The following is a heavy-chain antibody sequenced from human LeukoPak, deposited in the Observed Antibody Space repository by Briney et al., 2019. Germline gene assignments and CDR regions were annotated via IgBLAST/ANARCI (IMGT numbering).Heavy chain of an antibody. CDR3: ARVRGGYDPKGYYFDY. J-gene: IGHJ4*02. CDR1: GFTFSSYW. Sequence: GGSLRLSCAASGFTFSSYWMSWVRQAPGKGLEWVANIKQDGSEKYYVDSVKGRFTISRDNAKNSLYLQMNSLRAEDTAVYYCARVRGGYDPKGYYFDYWGQGTLVTVSS. CDR2: IKQDGSEK. D-gene: IGHD3-10*01. V-gene: IGHV3-7*01.